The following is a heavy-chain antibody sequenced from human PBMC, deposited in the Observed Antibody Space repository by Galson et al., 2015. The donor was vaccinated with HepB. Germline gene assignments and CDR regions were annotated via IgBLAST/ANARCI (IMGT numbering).Heavy chain of an antibody. CDR2: ISYDGSNK. CDR1: GFTFSSYA. Sequence: SLRLSCAASGFTFSSYAMHWVRQAPGKGLEWVAVISYDGSNKYYADSVKGRFTISRDNSKNTLYLQMNSLRAEDTAVYYCARAKPGLRYFDWSGFDYWGQGTLVTVSS. CDR3: ARAKPGLRYFDWSGFDY. J-gene: IGHJ4*02. D-gene: IGHD3-9*01. V-gene: IGHV3-30*04.